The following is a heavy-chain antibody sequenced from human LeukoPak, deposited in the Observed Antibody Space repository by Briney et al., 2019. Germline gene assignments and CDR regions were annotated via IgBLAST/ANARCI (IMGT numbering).Heavy chain of an antibody. CDR3: ARDFLGYSFEY. V-gene: IGHV3-7*04. Sequence: PGGSLRLSCEASGFTFRNYWMSWARQAPGDGLEWLCNIKEDGSGRYYVDSVKGRFTISRDNARNSLYLQMTSLRVEDTAVYYCARDFLGYSFEYWGQGTPVTVSS. CDR2: IKEDGSGR. CDR1: GFTFRNYW. J-gene: IGHJ4*02. D-gene: IGHD4-11*01.